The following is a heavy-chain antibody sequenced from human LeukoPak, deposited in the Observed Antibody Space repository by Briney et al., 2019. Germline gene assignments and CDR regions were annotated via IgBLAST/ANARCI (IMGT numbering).Heavy chain of an antibody. Sequence: PGRSLRLSCAASGFTFSSYAMHWVRQAPGKGLEWVAVISYDGSNKYYADSVKGRFTISRDNSKNTLYLQMNSLRAEDTAVYYCARVFIVATMSGPNDYWGQGTLVTVSS. CDR3: ARVFIVATMSGPNDY. CDR1: GFTFSSYA. V-gene: IGHV3-30-3*01. J-gene: IGHJ4*02. CDR2: ISYDGSNK. D-gene: IGHD5-12*01.